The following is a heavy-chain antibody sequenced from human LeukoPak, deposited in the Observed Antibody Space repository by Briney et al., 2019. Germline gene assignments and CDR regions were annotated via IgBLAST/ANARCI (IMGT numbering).Heavy chain of an antibody. CDR1: GGSISSGDYY. CDR2: IYYSGST. V-gene: IGHV4-30-4*01. D-gene: IGHD3-10*01. Sequence: PSETLSLTCTVSGGSISSGDYYWSWIRQPPGKGLEWIGYIYYSGSTYYNPSLKSRVTISVDTSKNQFSLKLSSVTAADTAVYYCANYYGSGSYYNWFDPWGQGTLVTVSS. J-gene: IGHJ5*02. CDR3: ANYYGSGSYYNWFDP.